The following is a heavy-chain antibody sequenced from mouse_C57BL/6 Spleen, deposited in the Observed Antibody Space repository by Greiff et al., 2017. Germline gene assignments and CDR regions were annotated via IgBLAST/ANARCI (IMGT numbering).Heavy chain of an antibody. V-gene: IGHV1-58*01. J-gene: IGHJ2*01. CDR2: IYIGNGYT. CDR1: GYTFTSYG. Sequence: VQLQQSGAELVRPGSSVKMSCKTSGYTFTSYGINWVKQRPGQGLEWIGYIYIGNGYTEYNEKLKGKATLTSDTSSSTAYMQLSSLTSEDSAIYFCARRGYYYGSSYEVPFDYWGQGTTLTVSS. CDR3: ARRGYYYGSSYEVPFDY. D-gene: IGHD1-1*01.